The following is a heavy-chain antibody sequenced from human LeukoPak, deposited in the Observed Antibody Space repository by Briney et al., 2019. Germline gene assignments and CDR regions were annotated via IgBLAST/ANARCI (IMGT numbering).Heavy chain of an antibody. V-gene: IGHV3-7*01. CDR3: ARWDYCGGDCYYYYYGMDV. J-gene: IGHJ6*02. Sequence: GGSLRLSCAASGFTFSSYCMSWVRQAPGKGLEWVANIKQDGSEKYYVDSVKGRFTISRDNAKNSLYLQMNSLRAEDTAVYYCARWDYCGGDCYYYYYGMDVWGQGATVTASS. CDR1: GFTFSSYC. CDR2: IKQDGSEK. D-gene: IGHD2-21*02.